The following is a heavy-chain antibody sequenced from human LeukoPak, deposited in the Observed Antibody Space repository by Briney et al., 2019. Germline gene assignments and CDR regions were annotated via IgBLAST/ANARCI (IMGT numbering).Heavy chain of an antibody. CDR2: INHSGST. CDR3: APRGDIEHSYGYGKWFDP. V-gene: IGHV4-34*01. CDR1: GGSFSGYY. J-gene: IGHJ5*02. D-gene: IGHD5-18*01. Sequence: PSETLSLTCAVCGGSFSGYYWSWIRQPPGKGLEWIGEINHSGSTNYNASLKSRVTVSVDSSKNQFSLRLSSVTAADTAVYYCAPRGDIEHSYGYGKWFDPWGQGTRVTVSS.